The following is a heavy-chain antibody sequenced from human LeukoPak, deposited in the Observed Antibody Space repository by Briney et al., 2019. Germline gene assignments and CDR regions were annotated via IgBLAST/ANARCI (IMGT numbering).Heavy chain of an antibody. V-gene: IGHV2-5*01. Sequence: SGPTLVKPTQTLTLTCTFSGFSLSTSGVGVGWIRQPPGKALEWLAVIYWNDETYYSPSLKTRLTVTRDTSKNQVVLTMTNMDPVDTATYYCARTTSVTEFDYWGQGTPVTVSS. D-gene: IGHD4-17*01. CDR1: GFSLSTSGVG. CDR3: ARTTSVTEFDY. CDR2: IYWNDET. J-gene: IGHJ4*02.